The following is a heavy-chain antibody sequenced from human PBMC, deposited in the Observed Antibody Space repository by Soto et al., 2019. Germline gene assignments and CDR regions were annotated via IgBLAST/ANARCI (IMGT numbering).Heavy chain of an antibody. J-gene: IGHJ4*02. CDR2: IYPGDHET. CDR3: ARSPRSSPYFDY. D-gene: IGHD6-13*01. V-gene: IGHV5-51*01. Sequence: GESVKISCQCSGYTFSNFCIGWVLQLPGKGLEWMGIIYPGDHETRYSPSFHGKVTISADKSINTAYLQWNSLEASDTAFYFCARSPRSSPYFDYWGQGALVTVSS. CDR1: GYTFSNFC.